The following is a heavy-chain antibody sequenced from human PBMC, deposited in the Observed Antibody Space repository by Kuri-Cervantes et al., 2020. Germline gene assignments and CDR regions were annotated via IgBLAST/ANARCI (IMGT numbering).Heavy chain of an antibody. CDR3: ARDQGCSSPAVYFDY. CDR2: ISAYNGST. CDR1: GYTFTSYG. D-gene: IGHD2-15*01. Sequence: ASVKVSCKASGYTFTSYGISWVRQAPGQGLEWMGWISAYNGSTNYAQKLQGRVTMTTDTSTSTAYMELSSLRSEDTAVYYCARDQGCSSPAVYFDYWGQGTLVTVSS. V-gene: IGHV1-18*01. J-gene: IGHJ4*02.